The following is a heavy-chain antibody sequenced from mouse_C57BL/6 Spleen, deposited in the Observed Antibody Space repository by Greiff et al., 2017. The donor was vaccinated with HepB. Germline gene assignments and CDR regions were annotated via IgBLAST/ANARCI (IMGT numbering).Heavy chain of an antibody. CDR2: INPNNGGT. V-gene: IGHV1-26*01. CDR3: ARTAITTVVATGDY. J-gene: IGHJ2*01. CDR1: GYTFTDYY. Sequence: EVQLQQSGPELVKPGASVKISCKASGYTFTDYYMNWVKQSHGKSLEWIGDINPNNGGTSYNQKFKGKATLTVDKSSSTAYMELRSLTSEDSAVYYCARTAITTVVATGDYWGQGTTLTVSS. D-gene: IGHD1-1*01.